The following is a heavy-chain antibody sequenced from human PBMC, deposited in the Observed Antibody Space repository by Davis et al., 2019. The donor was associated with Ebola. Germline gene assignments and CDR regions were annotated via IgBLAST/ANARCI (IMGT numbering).Heavy chain of an antibody. J-gene: IGHJ3*02. V-gene: IGHV1-69*04. CDR2: IIPILGIA. D-gene: IGHD6-19*01. CDR1: GGTFSSYA. CDR3: ARDGSGWGYDAFDI. Sequence: SVKVSCKASGGTFSSYAISWVRQAPGQGLEWMGRIIPILGIANYAQKLQGRVTMTTDTSTSTAYMELRSLRSDDTAVYYCARDGSGWGYDAFDIWGQGTMVTVSS.